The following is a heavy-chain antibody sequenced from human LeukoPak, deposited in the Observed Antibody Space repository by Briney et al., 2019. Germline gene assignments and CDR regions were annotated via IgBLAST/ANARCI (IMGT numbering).Heavy chain of an antibody. J-gene: IGHJ4*02. V-gene: IGHV3-66*01. Sequence: GGSLRLSCAASGFTVSTNYMSWVRQAPGKGLEWVSLVYSGGTTYHADSVKGRFTISRDDSKNTVYLQMNSLRAEDTAVYYCVKSPWYYGSGSYSGTIHWGQGTLVTVSS. CDR2: VYSGGTT. CDR1: GFTVSTNY. CDR3: VKSPWYYGSGSYSGTIH. D-gene: IGHD3-10*01.